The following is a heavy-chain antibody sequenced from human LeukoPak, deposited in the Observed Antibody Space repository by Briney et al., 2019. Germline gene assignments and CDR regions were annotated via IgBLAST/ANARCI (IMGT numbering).Heavy chain of an antibody. CDR1: GFTSSSYG. CDR2: TWYDGSNK. CDR3: ARGPDSSVEY. V-gene: IGHV3-33*01. Sequence: PGRSLRLSCAASGFTSSSYGMHWVRQAPRKGLEWVAVTWYDGSNKHYADSVKGRFTISRDNSKNTLFLQMNSLRAEDTAVYYCARGPDSSVEYWGQGTLVTVSS. J-gene: IGHJ4*02. D-gene: IGHD3-22*01.